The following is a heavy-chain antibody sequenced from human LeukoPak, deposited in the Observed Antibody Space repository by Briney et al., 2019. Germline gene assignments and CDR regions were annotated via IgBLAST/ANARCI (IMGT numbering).Heavy chain of an antibody. CDR3: ARGRDGYYYDSSGYLGDY. J-gene: IGHJ4*02. CDR1: GYTFTGYY. Sequence: EASVKVSCKASGYTFTGYYMHWVRQAPGQGLEWMGWINPNSGDTNYAQKFQGRVTMTRDTSISTAYMELSRLRSDDTAVYYCARGRDGYYYDSSGYLGDYWGQGTLVTVSS. V-gene: IGHV1-2*02. CDR2: INPNSGDT. D-gene: IGHD3-22*01.